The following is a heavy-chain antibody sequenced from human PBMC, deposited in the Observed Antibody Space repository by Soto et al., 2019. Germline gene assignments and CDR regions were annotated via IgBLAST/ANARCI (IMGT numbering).Heavy chain of an antibody. V-gene: IGHV4-34*01. CDR3: ASSYYAQFDY. J-gene: IGHJ4*02. CDR2: IKHNGHT. Sequence: TLSLTCGVYGGSFNNYYWHWIRQSPGKGLEWIGEIKHNGHTNYNPSLKSRVTISVDTSKNQFSLKLSSLTAADTAFYYCASSYYAQFDYWGQGTLVTVSS. CDR1: GGSFNNYY. D-gene: IGHD1-26*01.